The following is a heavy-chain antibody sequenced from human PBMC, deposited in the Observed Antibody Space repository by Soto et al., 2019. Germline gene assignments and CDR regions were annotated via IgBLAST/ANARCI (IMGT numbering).Heavy chain of an antibody. J-gene: IGHJ4*02. CDR3: GKGTRTFDF. V-gene: IGHV1-18*04. CDR1: GYSFATSG. D-gene: IGHD1-1*01. Sequence: ASVKVSCKTSGYSFATSGICWVRQAPGQGLEWMGWISTYNGNTAYAQNFQGRVTMTKDTSASTVYMELRSLRPDDTAIYFCGKGTRTFDFWGQGTPLTVSS. CDR2: ISTYNGNT.